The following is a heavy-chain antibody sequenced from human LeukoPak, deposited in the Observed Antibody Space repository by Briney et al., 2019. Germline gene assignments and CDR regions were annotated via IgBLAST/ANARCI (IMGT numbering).Heavy chain of an antibody. CDR1: GFTFSDHY. Sequence: PGGSLRLSCAASGFTFSDHYMDWVRQAPGKGLEWVGRIKSKTNGETTEYAAPVKGRFTISRDDSENTLYLQMNSLKTEDTAVYYCTTLSGSYLEDWGQGTLVTVSS. V-gene: IGHV3-15*01. J-gene: IGHJ4*02. CDR2: IKSKTNGETT. D-gene: IGHD1-26*01. CDR3: TTLSGSYLED.